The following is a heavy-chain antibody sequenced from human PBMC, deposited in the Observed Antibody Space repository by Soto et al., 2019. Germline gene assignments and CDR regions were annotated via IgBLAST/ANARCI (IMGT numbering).Heavy chain of an antibody. J-gene: IGHJ6*02. CDR2: INPGDSES. V-gene: IGHV5-51*01. CDR1: GYSFNNYW. CDR3: ARILLPHSQRGYFYGMDV. Sequence: PGESLKISCKASGYSFNNYWIGWVRQMPGKGLEWMGIINPGDSESRNSPSFEGQVTISADKSISTAHLQWTSLKASDTAMYYRARILLPHSQRGYFYGMDVWGQGTTVTVSS. D-gene: IGHD3-10*01.